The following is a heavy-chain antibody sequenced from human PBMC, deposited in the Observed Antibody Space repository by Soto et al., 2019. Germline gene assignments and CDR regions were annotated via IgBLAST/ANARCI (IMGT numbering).Heavy chain of an antibody. J-gene: IGHJ4*02. CDR2: ISAFNGNT. D-gene: IGHD2-15*01. CDR1: GYTFTSYG. Sequence: GASVQVSCKASGYTFTSYGISWVRQAPGQGLEWMGWISAFNGNTNYAQKLQGRVIITTDTSTSTAYMELRSLRSDDTAVYYCARGVVVVAATQYDYWGQGTLVTVSS. V-gene: IGHV1-18*01. CDR3: ARGVVVVAATQYDY.